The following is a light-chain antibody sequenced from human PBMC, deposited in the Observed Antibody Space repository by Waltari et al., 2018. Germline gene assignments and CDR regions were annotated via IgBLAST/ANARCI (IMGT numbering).Light chain of an antibody. J-gene: IGKJ4*01. Sequence: DIQMTQSPSSLPASVGDVVTISCRASQSISTYLSWYQVKSGKVPKLLIFGASNLQSGVPSRFSGSGSGTHFTLTIHSLQPEDLATYYCQQSDTTLVTFGGGTKVDIK. CDR1: QSISTY. CDR2: GAS. V-gene: IGKV1-39*01. CDR3: QQSDTTLVT.